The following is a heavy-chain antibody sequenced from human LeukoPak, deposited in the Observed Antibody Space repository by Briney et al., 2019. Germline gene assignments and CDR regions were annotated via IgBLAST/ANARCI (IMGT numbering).Heavy chain of an antibody. D-gene: IGHD2-2*01. Sequence: PGGSLRLSCAASGFTFSSYAMHWVRQAPGKGLEWVAVISYDGSNKYYADSVKGRFTISRDNSKNTLYLQMNSLRAEDTAVYYCAREFRCSSASCYAGDFDYWGQGTLVTVSS. CDR1: GFTFSSYA. J-gene: IGHJ4*02. CDR2: ISYDGSNK. CDR3: AREFRCSSASCYAGDFDY. V-gene: IGHV3-30-3*01.